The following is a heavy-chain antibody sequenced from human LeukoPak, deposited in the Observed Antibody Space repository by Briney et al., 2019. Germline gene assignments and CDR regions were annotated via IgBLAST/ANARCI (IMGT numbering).Heavy chain of an antibody. CDR2: INAGNGNT. CDR1: GYTFTSYA. J-gene: IGHJ5*02. V-gene: IGHV1-3*01. CDR3: ARAGEQWLAENWFDP. Sequence: ASVKVSCKASGYTFTSYAMHWVRQAPGQRLEWMGWINAGNGNTKYSQKFQGRVTMTRDTSTSTVYMELSSLRSEDTAVYYCARAGEQWLAENWFDPWGQGTLVTVSS. D-gene: IGHD6-19*01.